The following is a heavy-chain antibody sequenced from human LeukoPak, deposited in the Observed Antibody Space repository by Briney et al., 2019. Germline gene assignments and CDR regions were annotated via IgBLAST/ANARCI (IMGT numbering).Heavy chain of an antibody. CDR1: GGSFSGYY. J-gene: IGHJ2*01. Sequence: SETLSLTCAVYGGSFSGYYWSWIRQPPGKGLEWIGEINHSGSTNYNPSLKSRVTISLDTSKNQFSLKLSSVTAADAAVYYCARGLRYCSSTNCYALSWHFDLWGRGTLVTVSS. D-gene: IGHD2-2*01. V-gene: IGHV4-34*01. CDR2: INHSGST. CDR3: ARGLRYCSSTNCYALSWHFDL.